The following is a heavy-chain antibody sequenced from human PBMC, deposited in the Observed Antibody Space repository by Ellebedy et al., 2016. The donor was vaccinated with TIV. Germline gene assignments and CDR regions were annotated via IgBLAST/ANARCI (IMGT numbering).Heavy chain of an antibody. Sequence: GESLKISXAASGFTFSSYWMSWVRQAPGKGLEWVANIKEDGSEKNYVDSVKGRFTISRDNAKNSLYLQMNSLRAEDTGVYYCSSGSQFDYWGQGTLATVSS. CDR3: SSGSQFDY. CDR1: GFTFSSYW. J-gene: IGHJ4*02. D-gene: IGHD1-26*01. V-gene: IGHV3-7*01. CDR2: IKEDGSEK.